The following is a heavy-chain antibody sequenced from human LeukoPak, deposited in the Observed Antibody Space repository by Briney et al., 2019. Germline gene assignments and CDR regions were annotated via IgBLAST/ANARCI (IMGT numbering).Heavy chain of an antibody. V-gene: IGHV3-53*01. CDR2: IYSGGST. J-gene: IGHJ4*02. CDR3: ARDGRGDPYYDSSGGGFDY. CDR1: GFTVSSNY. Sequence: PGRSLRLSCAASGFTVSSNYMSWVRQAPGKGLEWVSVIYSGGSTYYADSVKGRFTISRDNSKNTLYLQMNSLRAEDTAVYYCARDGRGDPYYDSSGGGFDYWGQGTLVTVSS. D-gene: IGHD3-22*01.